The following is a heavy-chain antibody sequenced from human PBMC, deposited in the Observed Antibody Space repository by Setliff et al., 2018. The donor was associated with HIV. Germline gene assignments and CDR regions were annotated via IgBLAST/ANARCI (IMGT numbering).Heavy chain of an antibody. CDR1: GYTFTGSF. V-gene: IGHV1-2*02. Sequence: ASVKVSCKSSGYTFTGSFMHWVRQAPGQGLEWMGWINCNSGGTYYAQNFQGRVTMTRDTSINTAYMERSRLRSDVTAVYYCGRDDHGDPFDYWGQGTVVTVSS. CDR3: GRDDHGDPFDY. CDR2: INCNSGGT. J-gene: IGHJ4*02. D-gene: IGHD4-17*01.